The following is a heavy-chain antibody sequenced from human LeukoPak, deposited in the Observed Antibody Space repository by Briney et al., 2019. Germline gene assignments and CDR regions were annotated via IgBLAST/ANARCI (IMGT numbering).Heavy chain of an antibody. J-gene: IGHJ4*02. CDR1: GFTFSSYS. CDR3: ASTLSSSWYFVY. CDR2: ISSSSSYI. V-gene: IGHV3-21*01. D-gene: IGHD6-13*01. Sequence: GGSLRLSCAASGFTFSSYSMNWVRQAPGKGLEWVSSISSSSSYIYYADSVKGRFTISRDNAKNSLYLQMNSLRAEDTAVYYCASTLSSSWYFVYWGQGTLVTVSS.